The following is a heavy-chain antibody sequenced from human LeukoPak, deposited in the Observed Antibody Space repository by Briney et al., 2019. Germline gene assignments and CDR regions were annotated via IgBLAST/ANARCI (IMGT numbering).Heavy chain of an antibody. Sequence: GGSLGLSCAASGFTFSSYAMSWVRQAPGKGLEWVSAIGGSGGSTYYADSVKGRFTISRDNSKNTLYLQMNSLRAEDTAVYYCAKSDFWSGEDYWGQGTLVTVSS. V-gene: IGHV3-23*01. D-gene: IGHD3-3*01. CDR3: AKSDFWSGEDY. CDR2: IGGSGGST. J-gene: IGHJ4*02. CDR1: GFTFSSYA.